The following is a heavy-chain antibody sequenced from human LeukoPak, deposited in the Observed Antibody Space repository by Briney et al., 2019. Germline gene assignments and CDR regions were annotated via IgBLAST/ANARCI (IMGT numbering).Heavy chain of an antibody. V-gene: IGHV1-8*02. Sequence: ASVKVSCKASGYTFTGYFMYWVRQAPGQGLEWMGWMNPKSGFTGNAQKFQGRVTMTRNTAISTAYMELSSLRSEDTAIYYCARTDGDLDYWGQGTLITISS. CDR2: MNPKSGFT. D-gene: IGHD4-17*01. CDR3: ARTDGDLDY. CDR1: GYTFTGYF. J-gene: IGHJ4*02.